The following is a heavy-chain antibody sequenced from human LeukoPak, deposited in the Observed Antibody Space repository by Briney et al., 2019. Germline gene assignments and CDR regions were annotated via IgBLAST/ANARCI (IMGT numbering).Heavy chain of an antibody. J-gene: IGHJ6*03. D-gene: IGHD1-1*01. Sequence: SETLSLTCTVSGGSISSTTHYWGWIRQPPGKGLEWIGSMHYSGSTYYNPSLKSQVTISVDTSKNQFSLKLSSVTAADTAIYYCATGTGHYYYYYYMDVWGKGTTVTVSS. CDR1: GGSISSTTHY. V-gene: IGHV4-39*01. CDR3: ATGTGHYYYYYYMDV. CDR2: MHYSGST.